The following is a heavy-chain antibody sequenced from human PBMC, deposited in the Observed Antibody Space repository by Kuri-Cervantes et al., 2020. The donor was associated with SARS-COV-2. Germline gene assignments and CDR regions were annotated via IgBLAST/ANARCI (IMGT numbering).Heavy chain of an antibody. CDR1: GGSFSGYY. CDR3: ARQEVVAATNWFDP. D-gene: IGHD2-15*01. V-gene: IGHV4-39*01. J-gene: IGHJ5*02. Sequence: ESLKISCAVYGGSFSGYYWGWIRQPPGKGLEWIGSIYYSGSTYYSPSLKSRVTISVDTSKNQFSLKLSSVTAADTAVYYCARQEVVAATNWFDPWGQGTLVTVSS. CDR2: IYYSGST.